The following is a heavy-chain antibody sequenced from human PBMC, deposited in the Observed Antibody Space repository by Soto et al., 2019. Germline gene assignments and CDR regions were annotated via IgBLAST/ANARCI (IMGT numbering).Heavy chain of an antibody. V-gene: IGHV3-7*03. J-gene: IGHJ3*01. CDR3: ARNLGWCVFDV. CDR2: LNQDGSEE. Sequence: EVQLVESGGGLVQPGGSLRLSCAASEFTFRNYWMSWVRQAPGNGLEWVANLNQDGSEEEYVDSVLGRFTISRDNAEKSLYLQLNSLRVEDTAVYYCARNLGWCVFDVWGQGTMVTVSS. CDR1: EFTFRNYW. D-gene: IGHD6-19*01.